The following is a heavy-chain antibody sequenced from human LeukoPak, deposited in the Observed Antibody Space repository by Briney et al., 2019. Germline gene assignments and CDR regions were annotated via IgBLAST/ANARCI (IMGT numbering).Heavy chain of an antibody. CDR3: ARRLTQYDCFDP. Sequence: SQTLSLTCAISGDSVSSNSVTWNWIRQSPSRGLEWLGRTYYRATWYNDYAVSVRGRITVNPDTSKNQFSLHLNSVTPEDTAVYYCARRLTQYDCFDPWGQGILVTVSS. CDR1: GDSVSSNSVT. J-gene: IGHJ5*02. V-gene: IGHV6-1*01. D-gene: IGHD2-2*01. CDR2: TYYRATWYN.